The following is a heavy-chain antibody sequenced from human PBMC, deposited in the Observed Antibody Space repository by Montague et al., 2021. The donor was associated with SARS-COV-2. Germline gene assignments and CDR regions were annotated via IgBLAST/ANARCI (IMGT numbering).Heavy chain of an antibody. CDR3: ARGWAFDP. CDR1: GGSTASHY. D-gene: IGHD6-19*01. J-gene: IGHJ3*01. Sequence: SETLSLTCTVSGGSTASHYWNWIRLSPGKRPELIGYVYYNGDTKYNPSLQSRVTISIDTSENQFSLGLNSVTAADTAVDFCARGWAFDPWGQGSLVTVSS. V-gene: IGHV4-59*08. CDR2: VYYNGDT.